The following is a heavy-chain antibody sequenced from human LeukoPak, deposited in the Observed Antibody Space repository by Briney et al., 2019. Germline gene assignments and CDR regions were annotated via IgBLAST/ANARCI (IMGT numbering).Heavy chain of an antibody. CDR3: ATLGITGTTWGDY. D-gene: IGHD1-20*01. CDR1: GYTLTELS. J-gene: IGHJ4*02. CDR2: FDPEDGET. V-gene: IGHV1-24*01. Sequence: ASVKVSCKVSGYTLTELSMHWVRQAPGKGLEWMGGFDPEDGETICAQKFQGRVTMTEDTSTDTAYMELSSLRSEDTAVYYCATLGITGTTWGDYWGQGTLVTVSS.